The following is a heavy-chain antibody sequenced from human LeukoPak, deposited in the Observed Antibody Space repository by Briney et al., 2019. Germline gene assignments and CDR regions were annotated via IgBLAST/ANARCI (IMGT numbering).Heavy chain of an antibody. CDR1: GFTFSNYW. J-gene: IGHJ4*02. Sequence: GESLKISCAASGFTFSNYWMHWVRQAPGKGLVWVSRISGDGRSMTYAESVKGRFTISRDNAKNTLYLQMKSLRAEDTAVYFCARELPFDYWGQGTLVTVSS. CDR3: ARELPFDY. CDR2: ISGDGRSM. V-gene: IGHV3-74*01.